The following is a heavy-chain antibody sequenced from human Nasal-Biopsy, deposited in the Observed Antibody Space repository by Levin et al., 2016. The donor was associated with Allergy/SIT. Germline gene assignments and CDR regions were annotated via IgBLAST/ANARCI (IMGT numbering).Heavy chain of an antibody. D-gene: IGHD1-26*01. CDR1: GDSVSRPDYS. CDR3: ARYVWGVGAGLDY. V-gene: IGHV4-61*08. CDR2: VYYSGST. J-gene: IGHJ4*02. Sequence: SETLSLTCAVSGDSVSRPDYSWSWIRQTPGRGLEWIGSVYYSGSTDYDPSLKTRVTISSDTSKNQFSLNLRSVTTSDTGVYYCARYVWGVGAGLDYWGQGAPVTVSS.